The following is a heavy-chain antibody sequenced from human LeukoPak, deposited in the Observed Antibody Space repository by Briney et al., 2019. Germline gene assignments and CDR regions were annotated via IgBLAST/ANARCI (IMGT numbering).Heavy chain of an antibody. Sequence: SETLSLTCAVYGGSFSGYYWSWIRQPPKKGLEWIGEINHSESTNYNPSLKSRVTISVDTSKNQFSLKLSSVTAADTAVYYCARDPYSSSWYGGWFDPWGQGTLVTVSS. J-gene: IGHJ5*02. V-gene: IGHV4-34*01. D-gene: IGHD6-13*01. CDR1: GGSFSGYY. CDR3: ARDPYSSSWYGGWFDP. CDR2: INHSEST.